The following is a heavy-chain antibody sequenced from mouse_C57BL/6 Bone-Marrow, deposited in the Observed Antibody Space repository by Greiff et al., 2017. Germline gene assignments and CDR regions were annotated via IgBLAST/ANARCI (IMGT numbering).Heavy chain of an antibody. CDR1: GYTFTSYW. J-gene: IGHJ3*01. CDR3: ARWPFAY. CDR2: IDPGSGST. V-gene: IGHV1-55*01. Sequence: QVHVKQPGAELVKPGASVKMSCKASGYTFTSYWITWVKQRPGQGLEWIGDIDPGSGSTNYNEKFKSKATLTVDTSSSTAYMQLSSLTSGDSAVYYCARWPFAYWGQGTLVTVSA.